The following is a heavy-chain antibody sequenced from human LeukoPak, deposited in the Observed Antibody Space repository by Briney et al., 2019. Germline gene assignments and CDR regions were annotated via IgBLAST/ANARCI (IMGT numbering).Heavy chain of an antibody. J-gene: IGHJ4*02. CDR3: AKSPVSSCRGSFCYPFDY. CDR1: GFTFSSYW. Sequence: PGGSLRLSCAASGFTFSSYWMNWVRQAPGKGLEWVSAISGSDDGTYYADSVKGRFTISRDNSRNTLYLQMNTLRAEDTAVYFCAKSPVSSCRGSFCYPFDYWGQGNLVTVSS. D-gene: IGHD2-15*01. CDR2: ISGSDDGT. V-gene: IGHV3-23*01.